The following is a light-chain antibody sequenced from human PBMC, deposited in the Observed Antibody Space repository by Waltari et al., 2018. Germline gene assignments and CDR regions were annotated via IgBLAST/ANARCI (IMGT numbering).Light chain of an antibody. CDR1: QSVSKY. V-gene: IGKV3-20*01. Sequence: EIVLTQSPGTLSLSPGDRAILSCRARQSVSKYLAWYQQKPGQAPRLLIYGASSRATGIPDRFSGSGSGTDFSLTISRLEPEDFAVYYCQHYVSLPATFGQGTKVEIE. CDR2: GAS. J-gene: IGKJ1*01. CDR3: QHYVSLPAT.